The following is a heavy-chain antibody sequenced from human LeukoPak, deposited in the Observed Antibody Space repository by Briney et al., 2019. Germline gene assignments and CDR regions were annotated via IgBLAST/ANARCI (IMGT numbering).Heavy chain of an antibody. CDR2: IYYSGST. J-gene: IGHJ6*03. CDR1: GGSISSYY. V-gene: IGHV4-59*01. Sequence: SETLSLTCTVSGGSISSYYWSWIRQPPGKGLEWIGYIYYSGSTNYNPSLKSRVTISVDTSKNQFSLKLSSVTAADTAVYYCARSSASIAAAGTQPYYYYYYMDVWGKGTTVTVSS. D-gene: IGHD6-13*01. CDR3: ARSSASIAAAGTQPYYYYYYMDV.